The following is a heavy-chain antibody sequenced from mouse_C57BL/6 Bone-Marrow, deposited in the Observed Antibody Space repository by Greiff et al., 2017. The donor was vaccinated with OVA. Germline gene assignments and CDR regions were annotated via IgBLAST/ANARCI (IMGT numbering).Heavy chain of an antibody. CDR2: IYPGDGDT. CDR3: ARRGDGYYVWYFDV. J-gene: IGHJ1*03. Sequence: VQLQQSGPELVKPGASVKISCKASGYAFSSSWMNWVKQRPGKGLEWIGRIYPGDGDTNYNGKFKGKATLTAAKSSSTAYMQLSSLTSEDSAVYFCARRGDGYYVWYFDVWGTGTTVTVSS. CDR1: GYAFSSSW. V-gene: IGHV1-82*01. D-gene: IGHD2-3*01.